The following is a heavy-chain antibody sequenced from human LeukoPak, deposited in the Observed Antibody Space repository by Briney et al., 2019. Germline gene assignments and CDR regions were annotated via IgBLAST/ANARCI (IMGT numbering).Heavy chain of an antibody. J-gene: IGHJ4*02. CDR1: RYSFTSYW. CDR3: ASRIAVAGFDY. D-gene: IGHD6-19*01. Sequence: GESLKISCKGSRYSFTSYWIGWVRQTPGKGLEWMGIIYPGDSDTRYSPSFQGQVTISADKSISTAYLQWSSLKASDTAMYYCASRIAVAGFDYWGQGTLVTVSS. V-gene: IGHV5-51*01. CDR2: IYPGDSDT.